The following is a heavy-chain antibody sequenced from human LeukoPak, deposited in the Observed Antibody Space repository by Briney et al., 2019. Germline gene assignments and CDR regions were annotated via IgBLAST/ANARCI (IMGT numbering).Heavy chain of an antibody. CDR3: ARAGKLYYDSSGYSLGGFDY. CDR1: GGTISSYD. J-gene: IGHJ4*02. CDR2: INYSGST. V-gene: IGHV4-59*01. D-gene: IGHD3-22*01. Sequence: PSESLTLTCTVSGGTISSYDWSWIRQAPGKGLEWVAYINYSGSTNYNPSRKSRVTISVDTSKNPFSLKLSSVTAADTAVYYCARAGKLYYDSSGYSLGGFDYWGQGTLVTVSS.